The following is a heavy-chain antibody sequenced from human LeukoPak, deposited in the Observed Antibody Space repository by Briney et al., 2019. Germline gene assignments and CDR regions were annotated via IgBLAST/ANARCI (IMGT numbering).Heavy chain of an antibody. Sequence: SETLSLTCAVYGGSFSGYYWSWIRQPPGKGLEWIGEINHSGSTNCNPSLKSRVTISVDTSKNQFSLKLSSVTAADTAVYYCARQLRTFYYYYMDVWGKGTTVTISS. J-gene: IGHJ6*03. CDR3: ARQLRTFYYYYMDV. CDR2: INHSGST. CDR1: GGSFSGYY. V-gene: IGHV4-34*01. D-gene: IGHD3-16*01.